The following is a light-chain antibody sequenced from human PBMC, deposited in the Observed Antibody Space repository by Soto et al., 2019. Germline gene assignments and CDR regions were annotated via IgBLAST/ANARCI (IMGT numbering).Light chain of an antibody. J-gene: IGKJ1*01. CDR3: QHYNDWPPTWT. CDR2: VAS. Sequence: EIVVTQSPATLSVSPGERATLSCRPSQSVSSKLPWYQQKPGHAPRVLIHVASTRATGIPARFSGSGSGTEFTLTISSLQSEDFAAYYCQHYNDWPPTWTLGQGTKV. CDR1: QSVSSK. V-gene: IGKV3-15*01.